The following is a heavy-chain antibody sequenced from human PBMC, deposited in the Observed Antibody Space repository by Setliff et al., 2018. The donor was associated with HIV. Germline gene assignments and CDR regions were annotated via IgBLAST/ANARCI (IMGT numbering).Heavy chain of an antibody. CDR3: AKGAGFYGDYTFDH. D-gene: IGHD4-17*01. Sequence: SETLSLTCTVSGVSINSHYWRWIRQTPGKGLQWIGLIYYTGIPTYNPSLEGRITMSVDRSKNQFSLRLTSVTAADTAMYYCAKGAGFYGDYTFDHWGQGRQVTVSS. CDR1: GVSINSHY. J-gene: IGHJ4*02. V-gene: IGHV4-59*11. CDR2: IYYTGIP.